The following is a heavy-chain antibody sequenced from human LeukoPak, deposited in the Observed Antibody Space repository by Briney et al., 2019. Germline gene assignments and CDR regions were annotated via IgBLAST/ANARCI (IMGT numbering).Heavy chain of an antibody. D-gene: IGHD2-15*01. Sequence: GGSLRLSCAASGFTFSSYAMHWVRQAPGKGLEWVAVISYDGSNKYYADSVKGRFTISRDNSKNTLYLQMNSLRAEDTAVYYCAREDIVVREKYYYYYMDVWGKGITVTVSS. J-gene: IGHJ6*03. CDR2: ISYDGSNK. CDR1: GFTFSSYA. CDR3: AREDIVVREKYYYYYMDV. V-gene: IGHV3-30*04.